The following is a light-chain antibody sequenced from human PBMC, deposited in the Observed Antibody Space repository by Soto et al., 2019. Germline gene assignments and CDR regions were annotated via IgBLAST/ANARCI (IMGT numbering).Light chain of an antibody. CDR2: GAS. J-gene: IGKJ1*01. CDR1: QSVSSN. V-gene: IGKV3-15*01. Sequence: EIVMTQSPATLSVSPGERATLSCRASQSVSSNLAWYQQKPGQAPRLLIYGASTRATGIPARFSGSGSGTEFTLTISRLEPEDFAVYYCQQNSTSRSWTFGQGTKVDI. CDR3: QQNSTSRSWT.